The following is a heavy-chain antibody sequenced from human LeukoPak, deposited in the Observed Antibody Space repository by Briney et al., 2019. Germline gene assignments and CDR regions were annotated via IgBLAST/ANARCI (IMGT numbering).Heavy chain of an antibody. D-gene: IGHD6-19*01. CDR1: GGSFSGYY. J-gene: IGHJ4*02. CDR3: ARSYSSGWYYFDY. V-gene: IGHV4-59*01. CDR2: IYYSGST. Sequence: SETLSLTCAVYGGSFSGYYWSWIRQPPGKGLEWIGYIYYSGSTNYNPSLKSRVTISVDTSKNQFSLKLSSVTAADTAVYYCARSYSSGWYYFDYWGQGTLVTVSS.